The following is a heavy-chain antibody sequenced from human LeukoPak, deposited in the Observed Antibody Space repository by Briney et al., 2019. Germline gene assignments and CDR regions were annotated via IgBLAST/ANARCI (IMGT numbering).Heavy chain of an antibody. V-gene: IGHV3-21*01. CDR3: ARDDSIAAAGTFSDY. J-gene: IGHJ4*02. D-gene: IGHD6-13*01. Sequence: GGSLRLSCAASGFTFSSYSMNWVRQAPGKGLEWVSSISSSSSYIYYADSVKGRFTISRDNAKNSLYLQMNSLRAEDTAVYYCARDDSIAAAGTFSDYWAREPWSPSPQ. CDR2: ISSSSSYI. CDR1: GFTFSSYS.